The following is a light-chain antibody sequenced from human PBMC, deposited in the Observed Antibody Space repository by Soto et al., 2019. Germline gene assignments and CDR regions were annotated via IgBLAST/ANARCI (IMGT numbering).Light chain of an antibody. CDR2: EVF. Sequence: QSVLTQPPSASGSPGQSVTISCTGTSSDVGGYNYVSWYQQHPGKAPKFMIYEVFKRPSGVPDRFSGSKSGNTASLTVSGLQAEDEADYYCSSYAGSNTVVFGGGTKLTVL. CDR3: SSYAGSNTVV. J-gene: IGLJ2*01. CDR1: SSDVGGYNY. V-gene: IGLV2-8*01.